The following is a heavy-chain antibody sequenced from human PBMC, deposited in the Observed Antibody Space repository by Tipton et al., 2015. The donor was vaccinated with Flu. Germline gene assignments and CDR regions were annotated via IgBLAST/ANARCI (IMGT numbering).Heavy chain of an antibody. Sequence: TLSLTCAVYGGSFSGYYWSWIRQPPGKGLEWIGEINHSGSTNYNPSLKSRVTISVDTSKNQFSLKLSSVTAADTAVYYCARSRANYYYYYGMDVWGQGTTVTVPS. CDR3: ARSRANYYYYYGMDV. CDR1: GGSFSGYY. J-gene: IGHJ6*02. CDR2: INHSGST. D-gene: IGHD1-26*01. V-gene: IGHV4-34*01.